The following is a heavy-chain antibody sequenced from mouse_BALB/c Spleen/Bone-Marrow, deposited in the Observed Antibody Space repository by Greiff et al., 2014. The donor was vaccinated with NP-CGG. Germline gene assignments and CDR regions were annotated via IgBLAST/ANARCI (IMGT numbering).Heavy chain of an antibody. Sequence: EVQLQQSGAELVKPGASVKLSCPASGFIFKDTYISWVKQRPDQGLEGVGRFDPANGNTKYDPKFQGKATIAADTSSNTAYLQLSSLTSEDTAVYYCSRGYYDYLFALDYWGHGTSVTVSS. CDR1: GFIFKDTY. CDR2: FDPANGNT. D-gene: IGHD5-5*01. V-gene: IGHV14-3*02. J-gene: IGHJ4*01. CDR3: SRGYYDYLFALDY.